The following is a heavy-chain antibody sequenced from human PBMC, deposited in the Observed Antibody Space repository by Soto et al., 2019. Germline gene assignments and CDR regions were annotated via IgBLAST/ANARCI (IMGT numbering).Heavy chain of an antibody. CDR1: GYTFTSYA. J-gene: IGHJ4*02. CDR3: ASPRQGNYDFLSGYYALDY. D-gene: IGHD3-3*01. Sequence: ASVKVSCKASGYTFTSYAMHWVRQAPGQRLEWMGWINAGNGNTKYSQKFQGRVTISVDTSERQFSLNLRSVTAADTAVYYCASPRQGNYDFLSGYYALDYWSQGTLVTVSS. V-gene: IGHV1-3*01. CDR2: INAGNGNT.